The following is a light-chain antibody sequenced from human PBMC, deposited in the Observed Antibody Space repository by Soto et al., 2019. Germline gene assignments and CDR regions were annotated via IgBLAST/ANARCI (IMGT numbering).Light chain of an antibody. J-gene: IGKJ4*01. CDR2: SAS. Sequence: IQVFQAPSYLSASVGDRITITCRASQSIRTYLHWYQQKPGTAPHLLRDSASPLQRLGPSMFSGRGAVTDFTLTSSSLQPEDFATYFCPHGYRTTLTFGGGTKVEI. CDR3: PHGYRTTLT. V-gene: IGKV1-39*01. CDR1: QSIRTY.